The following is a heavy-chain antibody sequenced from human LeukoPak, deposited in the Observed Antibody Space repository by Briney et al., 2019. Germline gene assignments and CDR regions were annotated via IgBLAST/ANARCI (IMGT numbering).Heavy chain of an antibody. CDR2: IRFDGSSK. J-gene: IGHJ4*02. V-gene: IGHV3-30*02. Sequence: GGSLRLSCAASGFIFCDYGIHWVRQAPGKGLEWVAFIRFDGSSKYYTDSVKGRFTISRDNSRNTVYLQMNSLRVEDTAVYYCAKEGTASKPSDLDYWGQGTLVTVSS. D-gene: IGHD1/OR15-1a*01. CDR3: AKEGTASKPSDLDY. CDR1: GFIFCDYG.